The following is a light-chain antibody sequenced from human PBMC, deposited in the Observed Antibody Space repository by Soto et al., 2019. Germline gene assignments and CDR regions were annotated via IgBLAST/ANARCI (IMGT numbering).Light chain of an antibody. CDR2: GAS. Sequence: ERVMAQSPSTLSVSPGERATLSCRASQSVSSNLAWYQQKPGQAPRLLIYGASTRATGIPSRFSGSGSETEFTLTITSLQPDDFATYYCQQYHNYPLTFGLGTKVDIK. CDR3: QQYHNYPLT. V-gene: IGKV3-15*01. J-gene: IGKJ1*01. CDR1: QSVSSN.